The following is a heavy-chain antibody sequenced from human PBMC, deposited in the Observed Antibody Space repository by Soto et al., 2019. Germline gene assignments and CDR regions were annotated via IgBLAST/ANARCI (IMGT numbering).Heavy chain of an antibody. J-gene: IGHJ1*01. D-gene: IGHD2-21*02. CDR2: IIPIFGTA. V-gene: IGHV1-69*13. CDR1: GGTFSSYA. Sequence: SVKVSCKASGGTFSSYAISWVRQAPGQGLEWMGGIIPIFGTANYAQKFQGRVTITADESTSTAYMELSSLRSEDTAVYYCARGSFIVVVTAIPIAEYFQHWGQGTLVSVSS. CDR3: ARGSFIVVVTAIPIAEYFQH.